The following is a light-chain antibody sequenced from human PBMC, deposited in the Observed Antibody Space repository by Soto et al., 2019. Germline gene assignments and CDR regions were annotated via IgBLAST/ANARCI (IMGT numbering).Light chain of an antibody. V-gene: IGKV3-11*01. CDR2: DAS. CDR3: QQNNNWPSFT. Sequence: PDERATLSCRASQSVSTNLAWYQPKPGQAPRLRIYDASNRATDIPARFSGSGSGTDFTLTISSLEPEDFAVYYCQQNNNWPSFTFGPGTKVDIK. J-gene: IGKJ3*01. CDR1: QSVSTN.